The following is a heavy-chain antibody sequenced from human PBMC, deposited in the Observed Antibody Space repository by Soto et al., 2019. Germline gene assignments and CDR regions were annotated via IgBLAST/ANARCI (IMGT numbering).Heavy chain of an antibody. CDR2: IIPIFGTA. D-gene: IGHD5-12*01. CDR1: GGTFSSYA. V-gene: IGHV1-69*13. CDR3: ASATKDGYNDFDY. J-gene: IGHJ4*02. Sequence: GASVKVSCKASGGTFSSYAISWVRQAPGQGLEWMGCIIPIFGTANYAQNFQGRVTITADESTGTAYMELSSLRSEDTAVYYCASATKDGYNDFDYWGQGTLVTVSS.